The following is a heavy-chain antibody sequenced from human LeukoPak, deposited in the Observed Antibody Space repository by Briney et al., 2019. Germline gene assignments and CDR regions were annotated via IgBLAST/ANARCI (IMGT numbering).Heavy chain of an antibody. Sequence: ASVKVSCKASGYTFTSYGISWVRQAPGQGLEWMGGISAYNGNTNYAQKLQGRVTMTTDTSTSTAYMELRSLRSDDTAVYYCATEGIVVVPAAIRYFDYWGQGTLVTVYS. CDR2: ISAYNGNT. D-gene: IGHD2-2*02. CDR3: ATEGIVVVPAAIRYFDY. CDR1: GYTFTSYG. V-gene: IGHV1-18*01. J-gene: IGHJ4*02.